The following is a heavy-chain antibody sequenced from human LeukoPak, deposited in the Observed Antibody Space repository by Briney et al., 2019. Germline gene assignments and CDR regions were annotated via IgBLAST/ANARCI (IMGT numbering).Heavy chain of an antibody. J-gene: IGHJ4*02. CDR3: AKDRSDPSMVYNFDY. CDR1: GFTVSSNY. Sequence: GGSLRLSCAASGFTVSSNYMSWVRQVPGKGLEWVSAIGGSGGSTYYADSVKGRFTISRDNSKNTLYLQMNSLRAEDTAVYYCAKDRSDPSMVYNFDYWGQGTLVTVSS. V-gene: IGHV3-23*01. CDR2: IGGSGGST. D-gene: IGHD5-18*01.